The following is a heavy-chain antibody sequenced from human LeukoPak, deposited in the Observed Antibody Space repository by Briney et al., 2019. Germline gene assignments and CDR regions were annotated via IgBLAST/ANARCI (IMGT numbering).Heavy chain of an antibody. CDR3: ARGGDGSNSLINY. V-gene: IGHV3-74*01. D-gene: IGHD5-24*01. Sequence: GGSLRLSCEASGFSFNKYWMHWVRQVPGKGPVWVSRINPDGSTTNYADSVKGRFSISRDNAKSIMYLQMNSLSVEDTAVYYCARGGDGSNSLINYWGQGILVTVSS. CDR2: INPDGSTT. J-gene: IGHJ4*02. CDR1: GFSFNKYW.